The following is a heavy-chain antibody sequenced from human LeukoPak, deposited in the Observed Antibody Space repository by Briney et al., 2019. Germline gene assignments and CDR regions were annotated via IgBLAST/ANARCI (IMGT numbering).Heavy chain of an antibody. V-gene: IGHV4-38-2*02. CDR3: ARVVGASPPS. J-gene: IGHJ4*02. CDR2: IYHSRST. CDR1: GYSISSGYY. D-gene: IGHD1-26*01. Sequence: SETLSLTCTVSGYSISSGYYWGSIRRPPGKGLEWIGAIYHSRSTYYNPSLESRVTLSVGTSKNYLSLKLISVTPADAAVYYCARVVGASPPSWGQGILVTVSS.